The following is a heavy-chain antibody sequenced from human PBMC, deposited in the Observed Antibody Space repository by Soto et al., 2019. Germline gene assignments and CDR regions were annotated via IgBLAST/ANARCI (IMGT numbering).Heavy chain of an antibody. CDR2: IYYSGST. CDR3: AREGSGSYYNEEYGMDV. CDR1: GGSISSSSYY. Sequence: SETLSLTCIVSGGSISSSSYYWSWIRQPPGKGLEWIGYIYYSGSTYYNPSLKSRVTISVDTSKNQFSLKLSSVTAADTAVYYCAREGSGSYYNEEYGMDVWGQGTTVTVSS. J-gene: IGHJ6*02. D-gene: IGHD3-10*01. V-gene: IGHV4-30-4*01.